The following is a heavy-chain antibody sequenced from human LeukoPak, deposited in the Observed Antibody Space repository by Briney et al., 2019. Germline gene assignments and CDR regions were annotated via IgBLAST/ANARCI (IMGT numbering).Heavy chain of an antibody. J-gene: IGHJ5*02. V-gene: IGHV4-59*08. CDR2: IHYSGNT. CDR3: ARHTDYGGNSRWFDP. CDR1: GGSINSNY. D-gene: IGHD4-23*01. Sequence: SETLSLTCIVSGGSINSNYWSWFRQSPGKRLEWIGYIHYSGNTNYNPTLKSRVTMSVDPSKTQFSLKLTSVTAADTAVYYCARHTDYGGNSRWFDPWGQGTLVTVSS.